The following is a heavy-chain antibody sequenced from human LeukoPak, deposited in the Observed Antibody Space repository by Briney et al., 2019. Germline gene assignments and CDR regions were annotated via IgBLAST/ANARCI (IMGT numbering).Heavy chain of an antibody. V-gene: IGHV1-2*02. CDR3: ARNPDEHWLDESENWYFDL. CDR2: INPNSGGT. J-gene: IGHJ2*01. D-gene: IGHD6-19*01. Sequence: ASVKVSCKASGYTFTGYYMHWVRQAPGQGLEWMGWINPNSGGTNYAQKFQGRVTMTRDTFISVAYMELSSLQSDDTAVYYCARNPDEHWLDESENWYFDLWGSGTLVTVSS. CDR1: GYTFTGYY.